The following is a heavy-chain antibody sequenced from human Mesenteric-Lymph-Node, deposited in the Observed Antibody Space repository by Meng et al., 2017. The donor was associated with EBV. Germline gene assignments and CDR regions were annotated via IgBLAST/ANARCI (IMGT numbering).Heavy chain of an antibody. J-gene: IGHJ4*02. CDR3: ARDGAGGSIDY. D-gene: IGHD5-12*01. Sequence: QVQLVHSGAEGKKPGASVKFSCKASGFTFTHYHSHWVRQAPGHGLEWMGRINPHGDGTNYPQNFQGRVTMTRDTSSSTAYMALTSLTSDDTAVYYCARDGAGGSIDYWGQGTLVTVSS. CDR2: INPHGDGT. V-gene: IGHV1-2*06. CDR1: GFTFTHYH.